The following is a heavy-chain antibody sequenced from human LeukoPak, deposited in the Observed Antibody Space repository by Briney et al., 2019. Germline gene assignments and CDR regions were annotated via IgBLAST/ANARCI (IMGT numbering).Heavy chain of an antibody. D-gene: IGHD5-18*01. CDR1: GFTFSSYS. CDR3: ARGGYSYGPSGSYFDY. Sequence: GGSLRLSCAASGFTFSSYSMNWVRQAPGKGLEWVSVIYSGGSTYYADSVKGRFTISRDDSKNTLYLQMNSLRAEDTAVYYCARGGYSYGPSGSYFDYWGQGTLVTVSS. V-gene: IGHV3-66*01. J-gene: IGHJ4*02. CDR2: IYSGGST.